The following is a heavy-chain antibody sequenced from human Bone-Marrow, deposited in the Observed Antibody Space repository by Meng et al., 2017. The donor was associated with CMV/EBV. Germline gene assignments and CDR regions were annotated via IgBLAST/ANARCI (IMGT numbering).Heavy chain of an antibody. V-gene: IGHV1-2*02. CDR3: ARVSHSSSGWRGPFDY. J-gene: IGHJ4*02. D-gene: IGHD6-19*01. Sequence: ASVKVSCKASGYTFTGNYMHLVRQAPGQGLEWMGWINPNSGGTNYAQKFQGRVTMNRDTSISTAYMEMSRLRSDDTAVYYCARVSHSSSGWRGPFDYWGQGTLVTVSS. CDR2: INPNSGGT. CDR1: GYTFTGNY.